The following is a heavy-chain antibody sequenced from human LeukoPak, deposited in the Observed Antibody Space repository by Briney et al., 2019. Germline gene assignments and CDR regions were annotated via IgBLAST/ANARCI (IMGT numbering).Heavy chain of an antibody. V-gene: IGHV3-23*01. CDR1: GFTFSSYG. D-gene: IGHD3-16*01. CDR3: AKGPLYTSPDY. Sequence: GGTLRLSCAASGFTFSSYGMSWVRQAPGKGLEWVSGIRGSGGSTYYADSVKGRFTISRDNSKNTLYLQMNSLRAEDTAVYYCAKGPLYTSPDYWGQGTLVTVSS. CDR2: IRGSGGST. J-gene: IGHJ4*02.